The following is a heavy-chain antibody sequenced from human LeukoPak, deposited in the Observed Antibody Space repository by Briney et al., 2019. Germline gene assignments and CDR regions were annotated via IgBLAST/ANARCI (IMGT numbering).Heavy chain of an antibody. CDR1: GFTVSSNY. Sequence: PGGSLRLSCAASGFTVSSNYMSWVRQAPGKGLEWVSVIYSGGSTYYADSVKGRFTISRDNSKNTLYLQMNSLRAEDTAAYYCASSPRYSGSYFSFDYWGQGTLVTVSS. V-gene: IGHV3-53*01. CDR2: IYSGGST. D-gene: IGHD1-26*01. CDR3: ASSPRYSGSYFSFDY. J-gene: IGHJ4*02.